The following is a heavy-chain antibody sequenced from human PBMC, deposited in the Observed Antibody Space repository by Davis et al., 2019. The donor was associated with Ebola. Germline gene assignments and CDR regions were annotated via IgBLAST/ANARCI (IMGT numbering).Heavy chain of an antibody. J-gene: IGHJ4*02. Sequence: ASVKVSCKASGYTFTSYYMHWLRQAPGQGLEWMGIINPSGGSTSYAQTLQGRVTMTTDTSTSTAYMELRSLRSDDTAVYYCASEIPGSSSDYWGQGTLVTVSS. CDR2: INPSGGST. CDR3: ASEIPGSSSDY. CDR1: GYTFTSYY. V-gene: IGHV1-46*01. D-gene: IGHD6-6*01.